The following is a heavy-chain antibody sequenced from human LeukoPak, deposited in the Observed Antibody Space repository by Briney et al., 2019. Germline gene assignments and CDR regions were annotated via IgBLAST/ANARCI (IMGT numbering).Heavy chain of an antibody. D-gene: IGHD3/OR15-3a*01. CDR3: ARDLNWLLFDY. CDR2: VKYDGSTT. CDR1: GFTFSAYW. V-gene: IGHV3-74*01. Sequence: PGGSLRLSCAASGFTFSAYWMHWVRQAPGKGLVWVSRVKYDGSTTAYADSVKGRFTISRDNTRNMNSLRVEDTAVYYCARDLNWLLFDYWGQGALVTVSS. J-gene: IGHJ4*02.